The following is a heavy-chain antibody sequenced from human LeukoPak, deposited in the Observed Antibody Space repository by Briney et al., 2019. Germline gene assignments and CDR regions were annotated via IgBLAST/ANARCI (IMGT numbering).Heavy chain of an antibody. V-gene: IGHV3-48*01. CDR2: ISSSSTI. D-gene: IGHD1-1*01. CDR3: AREETGYFDY. CDR1: GFTFSSYS. J-gene: IGHJ4*02. Sequence: GGSLRLSCAASGFTFSSYSMNWVRQAPGKGLEWVSYISSSSTIYYADSVKGRFTISRDNAKNPLYLQMNSLRAEDTAVYYCAREETGYFDYWGQGTLVTVSS.